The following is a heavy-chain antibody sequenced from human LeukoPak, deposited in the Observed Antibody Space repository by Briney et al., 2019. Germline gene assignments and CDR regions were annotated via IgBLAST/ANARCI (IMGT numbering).Heavy chain of an antibody. J-gene: IGHJ4*02. CDR1: GGSLIGYY. CDR3: ARVEGPWILTPRVYDY. CDR2: ISHGGST. V-gene: IGHV4-34*01. Sequence: TASETLSLTCAAYGGSLIGYYWSWIRQPPGKGLEWIGEISHGGSTYFNPSLKSRVTISVDTSKNQFSLRLTSVTAADTAMYYCARVEGPWILTPRVYDYWSQGTLVTVSS. D-gene: IGHD5-18*01.